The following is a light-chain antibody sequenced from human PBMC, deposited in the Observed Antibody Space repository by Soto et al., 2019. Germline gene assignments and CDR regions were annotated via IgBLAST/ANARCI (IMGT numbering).Light chain of an antibody. CDR1: SSDVGTYNL. CDR3: CSYATSRTLL. J-gene: IGLJ2*01. V-gene: IGLV2-23*01. CDR2: EGN. Sequence: QSALTQPAAVSGSPGESITISCTGTSSDVGTYNLVTWYQQHPGRVPKLILYEGNKRPSGVSSRFSASKSGNTASLTISGLQAEDEADYFCCSYATSRTLLFGGGTKVTVL.